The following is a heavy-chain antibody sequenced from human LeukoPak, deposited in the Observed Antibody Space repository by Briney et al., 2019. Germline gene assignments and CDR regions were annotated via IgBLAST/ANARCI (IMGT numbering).Heavy chain of an antibody. V-gene: IGHV1-2*02. CDR3: AKQYYYGSGSYYNPLSPDAFDI. D-gene: IGHD3-10*01. J-gene: IGHJ3*02. CDR2: INPNSGGT. Sequence: ASVKVSCKASGYTFTGYYMHWVRQAPGQGIEWMGWINPNSGGTNYAQKFQGRVTMTRATSISTAYMELSRLRSDDTAVYYCAKQYYYGSGSYYNPLSPDAFDIWGQGTMVTVSS. CDR1: GYTFTGYY.